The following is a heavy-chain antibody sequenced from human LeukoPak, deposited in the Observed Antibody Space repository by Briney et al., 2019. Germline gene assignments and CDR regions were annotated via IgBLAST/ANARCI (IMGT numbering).Heavy chain of an antibody. J-gene: IGHJ4*02. V-gene: IGHV3-23*01. CDR2: ISENGDGK. Sequence: PGGSLRLSCAASGFTFSNFAMTWVRQAPGKGLQWVSAISENGDGKYYVDSVRGRFTISRDNSKNMLFLQMNSLRAEDTALYYCTKVWSASYWGQGTLVTVSS. D-gene: IGHD3/OR15-3a*01. CDR1: GFTFSNFA. CDR3: TKVWSASY.